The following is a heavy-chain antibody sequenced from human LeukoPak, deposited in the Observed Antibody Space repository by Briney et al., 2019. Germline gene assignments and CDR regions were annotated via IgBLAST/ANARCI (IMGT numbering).Heavy chain of an antibody. CDR2: ISGRGGST. V-gene: IGHV3-23*01. CDR3: AKDGRKRLVGATGDPPFDY. CDR1: GFTFSSYA. D-gene: IGHD1-26*01. Sequence: GGSLRLSCAASGFTFSSYAMSWVRQAPGKGLEWVSAISGRGGSTYYADSVKGRFTISRDNSKNTLYLQMNSLRAEDTAVYYCAKDGRKRLVGATGDPPFDYWGQGTLVTVSS. J-gene: IGHJ4*02.